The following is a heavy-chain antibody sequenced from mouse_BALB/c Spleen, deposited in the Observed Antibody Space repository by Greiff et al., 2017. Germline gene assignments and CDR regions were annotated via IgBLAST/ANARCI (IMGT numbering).Heavy chain of an antibody. CDR1: GYNFTSYW. J-gene: IGHJ2*01. CDR2: IYPGSGST. D-gene: IGHD1-1*01. CDR3: ARPFTTVVARDY. Sequence: VQLQQPGAELVKPGTSVKLSCKASGYNFTSYWINWVKLRPGQGLEWIGDIYPGSGSTNYNEKFKSKATLTVDTSSSTAYMQLSSLASEDSALYYCARPFTTVVARDYWGQGTTLTVSS. V-gene: IGHV1-55*01.